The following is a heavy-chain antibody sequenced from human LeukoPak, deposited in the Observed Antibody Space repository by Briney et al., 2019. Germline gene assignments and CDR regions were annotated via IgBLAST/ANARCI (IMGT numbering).Heavy chain of an antibody. CDR2: IKQDGSEK. V-gene: IGHV3-7*01. CDR3: ARARYCSSTSCYLDY. D-gene: IGHD2-2*01. Sequence: GGSLRLSCAASGFTFSSYWMSWVRQAPGKGLEWVANIKQDGSEKYYVDSVKGRFTISRDNARNSLYLQMNSLRAEDTAVYYCARARYCSSTSCYLDYWGQGTMVTVSS. J-gene: IGHJ4*03. CDR1: GFTFSSYW.